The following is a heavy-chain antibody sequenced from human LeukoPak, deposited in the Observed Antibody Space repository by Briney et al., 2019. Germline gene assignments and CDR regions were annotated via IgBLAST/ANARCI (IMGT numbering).Heavy chain of an antibody. J-gene: IGHJ4*02. Sequence: SETLSLTCAVSGDSISSDYWSWVRQPPGKGLEWIGYIYYTGSTNYNPSLKSRVIISVDTSKNQFSLKLSSVTAADTAVYYCARQGFGSSYFDYWGQGTLVTVSS. D-gene: IGHD3-16*01. CDR1: GDSISSDY. CDR3: ARQGFGSSYFDY. CDR2: IYYTGST. V-gene: IGHV4-59*08.